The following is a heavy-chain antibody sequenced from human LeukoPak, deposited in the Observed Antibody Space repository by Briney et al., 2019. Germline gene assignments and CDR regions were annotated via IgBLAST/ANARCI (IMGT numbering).Heavy chain of an antibody. J-gene: IGHJ4*02. D-gene: IGHD6-13*01. CDR2: ISSSSSTI. V-gene: IGHV3-48*01. CDR1: GFTFNTYS. CDR3: ARVYTSSWYDY. Sequence: GGSLRLSCAASGFTFNTYSMNWVRQAPGKGLKWVSYISSSSSTIKYADSVKGRFTISRDNAKNSLFLQMNSLRAEDTAVYYCARVYTSSWYDYWGQGTLVTVSS.